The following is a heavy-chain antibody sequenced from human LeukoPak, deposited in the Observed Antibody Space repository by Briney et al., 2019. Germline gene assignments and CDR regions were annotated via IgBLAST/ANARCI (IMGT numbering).Heavy chain of an antibody. Sequence: GGSLRLSCAASGFTFSSYAMSWVRQAPGEGLEWVSAISGSGGSTYYADSVKGRFTISRDNAKNSLYPQMNSLRAEDTAVYYCAVSGYDYDYYYYMDVWGKGTTVTISS. V-gene: IGHV3-23*01. J-gene: IGHJ6*03. CDR3: AVSGYDYDYYYYMDV. CDR1: GFTFSSYA. D-gene: IGHD5-12*01. CDR2: ISGSGGST.